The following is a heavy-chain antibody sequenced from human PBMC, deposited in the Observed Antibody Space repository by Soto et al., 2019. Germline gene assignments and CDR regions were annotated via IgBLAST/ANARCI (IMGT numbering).Heavy chain of an antibody. J-gene: IGHJ4*02. D-gene: IGHD3-16*01. Sequence: SETLSLTCTVSGGSISSGGYYWSWIRQHPGKGLEWIGYIYYSGSTYYNPSLKSRVTISVDTSKNQFSLKLSSVTAADTAVYYCATMPYDYIWGSYWGQGTLVTVSS. CDR3: ATMPYDYIWGSY. CDR1: GGSISSGGYY. CDR2: IYYSGST. V-gene: IGHV4-31*03.